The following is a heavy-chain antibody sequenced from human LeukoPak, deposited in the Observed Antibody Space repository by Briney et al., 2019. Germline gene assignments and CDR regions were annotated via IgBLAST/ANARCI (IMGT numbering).Heavy chain of an antibody. CDR2: IKQDGGEE. Sequence: GGSLRLSCAASGFIFSTYWMSWVRQAPGKGLEWVANIKQDGGEEHYVDSVKGRFTISRDNAKNSLYLQMNSLRAEDTAVYYCARETYGYFDYWGQGTLVTVSS. CDR1: GFIFSTYW. CDR3: ARETYGYFDY. D-gene: IGHD3-10*01. J-gene: IGHJ4*02. V-gene: IGHV3-7*01.